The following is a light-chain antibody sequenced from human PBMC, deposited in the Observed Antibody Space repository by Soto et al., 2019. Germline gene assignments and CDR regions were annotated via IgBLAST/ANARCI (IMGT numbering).Light chain of an antibody. CDR2: DDT. CDR1: SSDVGGYNY. Sequence: QSVLTQPPSASGSPGQSVTISCTGTSSDVGGYNYVSWYQQYPGRAPKLMIYDDTKRPSGVPDRFSGSKSGKTATLTVSGLQSGDEADYYCGSYAASNSSFFVFGGGTKLTVL. J-gene: IGLJ3*02. V-gene: IGLV2-8*01. CDR3: GSYAASNSSFFV.